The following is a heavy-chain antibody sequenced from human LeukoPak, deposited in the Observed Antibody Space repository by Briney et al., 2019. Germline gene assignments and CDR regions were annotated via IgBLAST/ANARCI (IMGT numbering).Heavy chain of an antibody. V-gene: IGHV4-4*02. CDR3: AREGGPYRPLDY. J-gene: IGHJ4*02. CDR1: GGSITNTNY. Sequence: PSGTLSLTCGVSGGSITNTNYWTWVRQPPGKGLEWIGEVNLQGSTNYNPSLMGRVAISVDTSENHISLQLTSVTAADTAVYYCAREGGPYRPLDYSGQGTLVTVSS. CDR2: VNLQGST.